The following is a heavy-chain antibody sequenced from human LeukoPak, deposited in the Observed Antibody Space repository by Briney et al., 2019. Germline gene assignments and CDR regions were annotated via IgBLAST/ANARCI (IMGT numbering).Heavy chain of an antibody. J-gene: IGHJ1*01. CDR3: AREITGYTWDFQH. D-gene: IGHD3-9*01. CDR1: GFTFSSYE. V-gene: IGHV3-48*03. CDR2: ISSSGSTI. Sequence: GGSLRPSCAASGFTFSSYEMNWVRQAPGKGLEWVSYISSSGSTIYYADSVKGRFTISRDNAKNSLYLQMNNLRAEDTAVYYCAREITGYTWDFQHWGQGTLVTVSS.